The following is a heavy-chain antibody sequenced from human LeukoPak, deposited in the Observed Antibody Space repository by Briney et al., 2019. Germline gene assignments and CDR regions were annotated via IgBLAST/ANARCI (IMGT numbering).Heavy chain of an antibody. CDR2: ISGSGGST. J-gene: IGHJ3*02. CDR1: GFTFSSYA. V-gene: IGHV3-23*01. CDR3: AKELLDSGSYYIAFDI. D-gene: IGHD1-26*01. Sequence: GGSLRLSCAASGFTFSSYAMSWVRQAPGKGLEWVSAISGSGGSTYYADSVKGRFTISRDNSKNTLYLQMNSLRAEDTAVYYCAKELLDSGSYYIAFDIWGQGTMVTVSS.